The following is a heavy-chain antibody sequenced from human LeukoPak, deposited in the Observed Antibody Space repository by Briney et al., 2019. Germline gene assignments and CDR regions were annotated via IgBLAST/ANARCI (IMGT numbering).Heavy chain of an antibody. CDR3: ARLSSGSSSWYDIDY. J-gene: IGHJ4*02. V-gene: IGHV4-59*08. CDR2: IYYSGST. Sequence: SETLSLTCTVSGGSISSYYWSWIRQPPGEGLEWIGYIYYSGSTNYNPSLKSRVTISVDTSKNQFSLKLSSVTAADTAVYYCARLSSGSSSWYDIDYWGQGTLVTVSS. CDR1: GGSISSYY. D-gene: IGHD6-13*01.